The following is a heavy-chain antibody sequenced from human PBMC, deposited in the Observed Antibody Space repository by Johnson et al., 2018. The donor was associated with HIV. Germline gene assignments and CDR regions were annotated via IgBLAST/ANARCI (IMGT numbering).Heavy chain of an antibody. Sequence: VQLVESGGGLVQPGGSLRLSCAASGFTFSSYWMSWVRQAPGKGLEWVANIKQDGSEKYYVDSVKGRFTISRDNSKNTLYLQMNRLRAEDTAVYYCGRDLAGPWGIWGQGTMVTVSS. J-gene: IGHJ3*02. CDR1: GFTFSSYW. CDR2: IKQDGSEK. CDR3: GRDLAGPWGI. V-gene: IGHV3-7*01. D-gene: IGHD1-26*01.